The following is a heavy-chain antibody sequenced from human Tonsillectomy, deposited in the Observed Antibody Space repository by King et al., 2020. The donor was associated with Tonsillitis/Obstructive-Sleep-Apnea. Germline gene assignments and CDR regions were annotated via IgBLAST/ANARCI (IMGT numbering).Heavy chain of an antibody. D-gene: IGHD6-19*01. CDR2: IYLDDDM. CDR1: GFSLSTIGVG. V-gene: IGHV2-5*02. CDR3: AHAGIAVSGYDY. J-gene: IGHJ4*02. Sequence: TLKESGPTLVKPTQTLTLTCTFSGFSLSTIGVGVGWVGQPPGKALEWLALIYLDDDMSYSPSLKSRRTITKATSKNPVVLTMTNMDPVDTATYYCAHAGIAVSGYDYWGQGTLVTVSS.